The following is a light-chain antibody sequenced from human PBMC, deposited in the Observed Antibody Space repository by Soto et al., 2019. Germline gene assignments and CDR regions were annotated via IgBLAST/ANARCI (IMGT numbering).Light chain of an antibody. V-gene: IGKV3-15*01. J-gene: IGKJ1*01. Sequence: EIAMTQSPDTPYVSPVDRATLSFRASQGVRSDLAWYRQKPGQSPRLLIYGASTRATGIPARFSGTGSGTEFTLTISSLQSEDFALYYCQQYNDWPLTFGQGTKVDIK. CDR2: GAS. CDR3: QQYNDWPLT. CDR1: QGVRSD.